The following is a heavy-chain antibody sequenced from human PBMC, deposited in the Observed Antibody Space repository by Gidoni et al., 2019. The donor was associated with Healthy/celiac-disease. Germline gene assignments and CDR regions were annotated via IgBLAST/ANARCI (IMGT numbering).Heavy chain of an antibody. CDR1: GGSISTYY. J-gene: IGHJ2*01. CDR3: AREGYSYGYDPRDWYFDL. D-gene: IGHD5-18*01. Sequence: QVQLQQSRPGLVKPSETLSLTCTVSGGSISTYYWRWIRQPPGKGLEWIGYIYYSGSTNYNPSLKSRVTISVDTSKNQFSLKLSSVTAADTAVYYCAREGYSYGYDPRDWYFDLWGRGTLVTVSS. CDR2: IYYSGST. V-gene: IGHV4-59*13.